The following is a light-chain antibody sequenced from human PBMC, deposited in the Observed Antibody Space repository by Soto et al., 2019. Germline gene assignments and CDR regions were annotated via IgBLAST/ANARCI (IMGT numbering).Light chain of an antibody. CDR1: SSDGGGYIY. CDR3: SSYTSSSTYV. Sequence: QSVLTQPASVSGSPGQSITISCTGTSSDGGGYIYVSWYQQHPGKAPKLMIYEVSNRPSGVSNRFSGSKSGNTASLTISGLQAEDEADYYCSSYTSSSTYVFGPGTKVTVL. V-gene: IGLV2-14*01. J-gene: IGLJ1*01. CDR2: EVS.